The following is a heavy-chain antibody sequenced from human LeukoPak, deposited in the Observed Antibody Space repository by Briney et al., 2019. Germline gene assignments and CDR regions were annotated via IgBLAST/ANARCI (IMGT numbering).Heavy chain of an antibody. CDR2: MHHSGRT. J-gene: IGHJ5*02. CDR1: GASISSTNW. Sequence: SETLSLTCAISGASISSTNWWIWVRQPPGKGLEWIGDMHHSGRTNYNPSLKSRITISVDKSKNQVFLRLNSVAAADTALYYCARAQEGCSRASCYLEPWGQGTLVTVSS. D-gene: IGHD2-2*01. V-gene: IGHV4-4*02. CDR3: ARAQEGCSRASCYLEP.